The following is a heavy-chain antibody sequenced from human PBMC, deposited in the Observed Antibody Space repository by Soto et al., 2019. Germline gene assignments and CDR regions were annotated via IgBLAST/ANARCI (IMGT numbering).Heavy chain of an antibody. CDR1: GGTFSSYA. Sequence: ASVKVSCKASGGTFSSYAISWVRQAPGQGLEWMGGIIPIFGTANYAQKFQGRVTITADESTSTAYMELSSLRSEDTAVYYCARSPVGATMITWFEPWGQATLVTVPS. J-gene: IGHJ5*02. CDR3: ARSPVGATMITWFEP. CDR2: IIPIFGTA. D-gene: IGHD1-26*01. V-gene: IGHV1-69*13.